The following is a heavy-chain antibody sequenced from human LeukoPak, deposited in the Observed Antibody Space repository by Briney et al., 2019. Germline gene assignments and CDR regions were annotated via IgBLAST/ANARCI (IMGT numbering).Heavy chain of an antibody. D-gene: IGHD2-15*01. CDR2: IYYSGST. J-gene: IGHJ4*02. CDR1: GGSISSYY. CDR3: ARETCSGGSCFQFDF. Sequence: TSETLSLTCTVSGGSISSYYWSWIRQPPGKGLEWIGYIYYSGSTNYNPSLKSRVTISVDTSKNQFSLKLSSVTAAGTAVYYCARETCSGGSCFQFDFWGQGTLVTVSS. V-gene: IGHV4-59*01.